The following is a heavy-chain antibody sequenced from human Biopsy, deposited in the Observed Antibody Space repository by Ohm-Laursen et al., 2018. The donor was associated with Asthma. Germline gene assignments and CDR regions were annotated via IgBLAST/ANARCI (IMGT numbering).Heavy chain of an antibody. J-gene: IGHJ6*02. V-gene: IGHV1-18*01. Sequence: GSSVTVSCKTSGYTFNSAGITWVRQAPGQGLEWMGWISVYNGNTKVAQKLQDRVTVITDTSTSTAYMELRSLRSDDTAVYFCARAVDYSHYYGIDVWGQGTTVTVS. D-gene: IGHD3-10*01. CDR3: ARAVDYSHYYGIDV. CDR1: GYTFNSAG. CDR2: ISVYNGNT.